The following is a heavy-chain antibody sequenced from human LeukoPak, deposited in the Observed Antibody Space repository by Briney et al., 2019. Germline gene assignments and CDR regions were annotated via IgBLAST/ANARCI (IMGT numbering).Heavy chain of an antibody. CDR3: ARAGYSYDHDY. CDR2: VSSSGSTI. J-gene: IGHJ4*02. CDR1: GFTFSDYY. V-gene: IGHV3-11*04. D-gene: IGHD5-18*01. Sequence: GGSLRLSCAASGFTFSDYYMSWIRQAPVKGLEWVSYVSSSGSTIYYADSVKGRFTISRDNAKNSLYLQMNSLRAEDTAVYYCARAGYSYDHDYWGQGTLVTVSS.